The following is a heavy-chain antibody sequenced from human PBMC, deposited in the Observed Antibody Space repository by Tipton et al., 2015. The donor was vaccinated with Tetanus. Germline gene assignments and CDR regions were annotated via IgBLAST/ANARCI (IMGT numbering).Heavy chain of an antibody. D-gene: IGHD3-3*01. CDR1: GGSINNYY. CDR2: ISGSGAT. J-gene: IGHJ4*02. Sequence: TLSLTCTVSGGSINNYYWSWIRQPPGKGLEWLAYISGSGATNSNYYLKSRITMTRDTSRNQFSLTLTSVTAADTAVYYCARANYDSFKKGPFDSWGQGSLVIVSS. V-gene: IGHV4-59*01. CDR3: ARANYDSFKKGPFDS.